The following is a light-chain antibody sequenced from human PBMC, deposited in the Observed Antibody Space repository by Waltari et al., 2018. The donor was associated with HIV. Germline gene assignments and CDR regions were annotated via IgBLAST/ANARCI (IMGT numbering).Light chain of an antibody. CDR2: RNQ. CDR3: AAWDDSLSGLWV. CDR1: SSNIGSNY. Sequence: QSVLTQPPSASGTPGQRVTISCSGISSNIGSNYVYWYPQLPGTTPKPLIYRNQPRPSGVPDRFSGSKSGTSASLAISGLRSEDEADYYCAAWDDSLSGLWVFGGGTKLTVL. J-gene: IGLJ3*02. V-gene: IGLV1-47*01.